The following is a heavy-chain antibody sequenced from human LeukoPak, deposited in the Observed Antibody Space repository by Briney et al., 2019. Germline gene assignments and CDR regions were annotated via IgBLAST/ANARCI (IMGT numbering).Heavy chain of an antibody. Sequence: GGSLRLSCAASGFTFSNAWMSWVRQAPGKGLEWVGRIKSKTDGGTTDYAAPVKGRFTISRDDSKNTLYLQMNSLKTEDTAVYYCTTDRDYSNYGWFDPWGQGTLVTVSS. J-gene: IGHJ5*02. D-gene: IGHD4-11*01. CDR1: GFTFSNAW. CDR3: TTDRDYSNYGWFDP. CDR2: IKSKTDGGTT. V-gene: IGHV3-15*01.